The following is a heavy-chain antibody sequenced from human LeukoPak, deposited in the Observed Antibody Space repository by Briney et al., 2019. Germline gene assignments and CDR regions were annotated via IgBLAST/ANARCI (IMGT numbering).Heavy chain of an antibody. V-gene: IGHV3-7*01. Sequence: GGSLRLSCAASGFTFSSYWMSWVRQAPGKGLEWVANIKQDGSEKYYVDSVKGRFTISRDNAKNSLYLQMNSLRAEDTAVYYCAREGPWGSGSYFDYWGQGTLVTVSS. CDR1: GFTFSSYW. J-gene: IGHJ4*02. D-gene: IGHD3-10*01. CDR3: AREGPWGSGSYFDY. CDR2: IKQDGSEK.